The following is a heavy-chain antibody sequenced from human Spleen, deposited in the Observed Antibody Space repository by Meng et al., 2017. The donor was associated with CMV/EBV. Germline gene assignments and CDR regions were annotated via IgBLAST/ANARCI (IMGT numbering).Heavy chain of an antibody. Sequence: ASAKVSCKASGYTFTSYGTSWVRQAPGQGLEWMGWISAYNGNTNYSQKLQGRVTLTTDTSTSTAYMELRSLRSDDTAVYYCARDWGILNGTNCFDPWGQGTLVTVSS. CDR3: ARDWGILNGTNCFDP. CDR2: ISAYNGNT. D-gene: IGHD3-9*01. J-gene: IGHJ5*02. V-gene: IGHV1-18*01. CDR1: GYTFTSYG.